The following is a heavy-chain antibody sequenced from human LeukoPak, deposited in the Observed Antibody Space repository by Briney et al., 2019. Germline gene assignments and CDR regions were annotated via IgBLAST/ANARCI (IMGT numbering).Heavy chain of an antibody. CDR1: GCTFSSYA. CDR2: IIPIFGTA. D-gene: IGHD5-18*01. Sequence: SVKVSCKASGCTFSSYAISWVRQAPGQGLEWMGGIIPIFGTANYAQKFQGRVTITADESTSTAYMELSSLRSEDTAVYDCAREGRDTATYYFDYWGQGTLVTASS. V-gene: IGHV1-69*13. J-gene: IGHJ4*02. CDR3: AREGRDTATYYFDY.